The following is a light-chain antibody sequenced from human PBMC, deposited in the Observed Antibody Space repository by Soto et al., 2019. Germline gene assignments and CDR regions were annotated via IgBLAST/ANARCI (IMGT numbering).Light chain of an antibody. CDR1: SSDIGRHSA. CDR3: SSYRSGCTI. CDR2: DVS. J-gene: IGLJ2*01. V-gene: IGLV2-14*01. Sequence: QSVLTQPASVSGSPGQSITFSCTGTSSDIGRHSAVSWYQQYPGKAPKLIIYDVSHRPSGISERFSGSRSGNTASLTISGLQAEDEADYYCSSYRSGCTIFGGGTRLTVL.